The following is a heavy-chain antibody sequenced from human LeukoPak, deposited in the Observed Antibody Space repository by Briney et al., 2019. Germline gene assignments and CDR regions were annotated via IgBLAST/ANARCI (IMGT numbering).Heavy chain of an antibody. CDR3: ARESIYYDSSGYYGTGGFDY. CDR2: IIPIFGTA. J-gene: IGHJ4*02. CDR1: GGTFSSYA. D-gene: IGHD3-22*01. Sequence: GASVKVSCKASGGTFSSYAISWVRQAPGQGLEWMGGIIPIFGTANYAQKFQGRVTITADESTSTAYMELSSLRSEDTAVYYCARESIYYDSSGYYGTGGFDYWGQGTLVTVSS. V-gene: IGHV1-69*13.